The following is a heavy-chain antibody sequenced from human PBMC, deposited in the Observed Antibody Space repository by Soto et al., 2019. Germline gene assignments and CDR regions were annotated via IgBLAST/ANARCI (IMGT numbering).Heavy chain of an antibody. V-gene: IGHV3-21*01. Sequence: XESLGLSCAASGFTFSSYSMNWVRQAPGKGLEWVSSISSSSSYIYYADSVKGRFTISRDNAKNSLYLQMNSLRAEDTAVYYCARAGMGSSRAYYFDYWGQGTLVTVSS. CDR2: ISSSSSYI. J-gene: IGHJ4*02. CDR3: ARAGMGSSRAYYFDY. CDR1: GFTFSSYS. D-gene: IGHD6-13*01.